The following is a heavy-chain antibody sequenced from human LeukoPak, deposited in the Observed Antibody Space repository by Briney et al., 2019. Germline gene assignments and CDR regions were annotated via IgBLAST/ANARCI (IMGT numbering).Heavy chain of an antibody. CDR1: GFTFSSYS. Sequence: GGSLRLSCAASGFTFSSYSMNWVRQAPGKGLEWVSYISSSSSTIYYAGSVKGRFTISRDNAKNSLYLQMNSLRAEDTAVYYCARGATVRGVITTFDYWGQGTLVTVSS. CDR2: ISSSSSTI. V-gene: IGHV3-48*04. CDR3: ARGATVRGVITTFDY. J-gene: IGHJ4*02. D-gene: IGHD3-10*01.